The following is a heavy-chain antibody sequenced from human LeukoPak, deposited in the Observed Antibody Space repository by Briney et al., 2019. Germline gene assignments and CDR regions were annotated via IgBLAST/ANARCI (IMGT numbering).Heavy chain of an antibody. V-gene: IGHV3-21*01. CDR2: ISSSSSYI. CDR1: GFTSSSYS. J-gene: IGHJ4*02. Sequence: GGSLRLSCAASGFTSSSYSMNWVRQAPGKGLEWVSSISSSSSYIYYADSVKGRFTISRDNAKNSLYLQMNSLRAEDTAVYYCARDESPFYLDYWGQGTLVTVSS. CDR3: ARDESPFYLDY.